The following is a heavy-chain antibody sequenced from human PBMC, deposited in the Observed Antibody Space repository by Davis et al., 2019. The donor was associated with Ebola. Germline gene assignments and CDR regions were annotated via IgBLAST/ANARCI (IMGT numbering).Heavy chain of an antibody. CDR2: IYTSEST. CDR3: ARDSSPRNLDI. V-gene: IGHV4-61*09. Sequence: SETLSLTCTVSGDSISSGSYYWHWVRQPAGKGLEWIGHIYTSESTNYNPSLRSRVTISVDTSKNQFSLKLTSVTAADTAVYYCARDSSPRNLDIWGQGTLVTVSA. CDR1: GDSISSGSYY. D-gene: IGHD1-14*01. J-gene: IGHJ3*02.